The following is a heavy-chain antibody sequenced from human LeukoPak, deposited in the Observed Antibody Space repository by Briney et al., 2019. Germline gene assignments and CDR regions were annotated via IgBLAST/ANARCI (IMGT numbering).Heavy chain of an antibody. CDR1: GGTFTRDA. Sequence: TVKISCKLSGGTFTRDAISWVRQAPGEGLEWMGRILPLLSTKNYARKFQGRVTLTADKSTGTAYMELSSLRSEDTAIYYCARGLDWNDLHLDVWGKGTTVVVSS. J-gene: IGHJ6*04. D-gene: IGHD1-1*01. CDR3: ARGLDWNDLHLDV. V-gene: IGHV1-69*04. CDR2: ILPLLSTK.